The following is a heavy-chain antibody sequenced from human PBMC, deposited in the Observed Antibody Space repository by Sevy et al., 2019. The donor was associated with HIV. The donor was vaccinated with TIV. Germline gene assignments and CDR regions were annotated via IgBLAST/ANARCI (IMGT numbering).Heavy chain of an antibody. J-gene: IGHJ4*02. V-gene: IGHV3-23*01. CDR2: VTGRGGNI. CDR3: AKAFTSGWNLHFDY. Sequence: GGSLRLSCAASGFTFSNYAMNWVRQAPGKGLEWVSSVTGRGGNIYYGDSAKGRFTISRDNSKNTLYLQMNSLRAEDTAVYYCAKAFTSGWNLHFDYWGQGTLVTVSS. D-gene: IGHD6-19*01. CDR1: GFTFSNYA.